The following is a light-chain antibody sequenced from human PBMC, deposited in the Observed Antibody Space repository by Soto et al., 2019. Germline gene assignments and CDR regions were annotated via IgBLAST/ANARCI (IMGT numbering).Light chain of an antibody. CDR1: SSNIGAGYD. Sequence: QSALTQPPSVSGAPGQRVTISCTGSSSNIGAGYDVHWYQQLPGTAPKLLIYGNSNRPSGVPDRFSGSKSGTSASLAITGLQAEDEADYYCQSYDSSLVFGGGIKLTVL. CDR2: GNS. CDR3: QSYDSSLV. V-gene: IGLV1-40*01. J-gene: IGLJ2*01.